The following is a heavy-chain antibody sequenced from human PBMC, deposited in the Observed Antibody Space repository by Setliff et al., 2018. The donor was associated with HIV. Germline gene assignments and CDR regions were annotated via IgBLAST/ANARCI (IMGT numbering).Heavy chain of an antibody. V-gene: IGHV1-69-2*01. CDR1: PFTFTNYF. CDR2: IYPKDGET. Sequence: RASVKVSCKISPFTFTNYFLYWVRQAPGQGLEWMGQIYPKDGETIYAEKFYGRLTITADTSTDTVFLELSGLRSDDTAVYYCATLWLMYYDYWGQGTLVTVSS. D-gene: IGHD3-10*01. J-gene: IGHJ4*02. CDR3: ATLWLMYYDY.